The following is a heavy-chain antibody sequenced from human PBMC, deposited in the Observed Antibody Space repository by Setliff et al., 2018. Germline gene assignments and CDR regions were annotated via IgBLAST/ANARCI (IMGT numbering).Heavy chain of an antibody. J-gene: IGHJ6*03. CDR1: GFTFGSYA. CDR3: ARSRYTSRWYEMSAMDV. D-gene: IGHD6-13*01. Sequence: PGGSLGLSCAASGFTFGSYAMHWVRQAPGKGLEWVAVITYDGSNKFYADSVRGRFTISRDISKNTLYVQMNSLRPEDTAVYYCARSRYTSRWYEMSAMDVWGKGTTVTVSS. CDR2: ITYDGSNK. V-gene: IGHV3-30*01.